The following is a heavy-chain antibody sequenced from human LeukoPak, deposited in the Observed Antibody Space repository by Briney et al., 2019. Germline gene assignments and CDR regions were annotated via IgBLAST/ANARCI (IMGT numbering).Heavy chain of an antibody. V-gene: IGHV1-18*01. CDR3: ARDCGYQCLFDY. D-gene: IGHD5-12*01. J-gene: IGHJ4*02. Sequence: GASVKVSCKASGYTFTNYGISWVRQAPGQGLEWMGWISGYNGNTNYAQKSQGRVTMTTDTSTNAARMELRSLRSDDTAVYYCARDCGYQCLFDYWGQGTLVTVSS. CDR2: ISGYNGNT. CDR1: GYTFTNYG.